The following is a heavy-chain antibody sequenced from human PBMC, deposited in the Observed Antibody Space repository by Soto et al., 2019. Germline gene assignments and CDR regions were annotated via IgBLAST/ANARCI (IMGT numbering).Heavy chain of an antibody. J-gene: IGHJ6*02. Sequence: SETLSLTCTVSGGSISSYYWSWIRQPPGKGLEWIGYIYYSGSTNYNPSLKSRVTISVDTSKNQFSLKLSSVTAADTAVYYCARGCGSGSYVTAFPEVYGMDVWGQGTTVTVSS. CDR1: GGSISSYY. CDR3: ARGCGSGSYVTAFPEVYGMDV. CDR2: IYYSGST. V-gene: IGHV4-59*12. D-gene: IGHD3-10*01.